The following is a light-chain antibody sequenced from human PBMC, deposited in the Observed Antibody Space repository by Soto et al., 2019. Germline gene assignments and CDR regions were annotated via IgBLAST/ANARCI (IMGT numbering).Light chain of an antibody. Sequence: EIVLTQSPATLSLSPGERATLSCRASQSVSAYLAWYQQKPGQAPRLLIYDTSNRVTGIPARFSGSGSGTAFTLTISSLEPEDFAVYYCHQRTTWWTFGHGTKVEIK. J-gene: IGKJ1*01. CDR2: DTS. CDR3: HQRTTWWT. V-gene: IGKV3-11*01. CDR1: QSVSAY.